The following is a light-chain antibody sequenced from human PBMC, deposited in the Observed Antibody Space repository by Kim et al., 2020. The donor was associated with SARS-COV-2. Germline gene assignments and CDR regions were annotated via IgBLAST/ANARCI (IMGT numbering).Light chain of an antibody. CDR1: QTVFNNY. CDR3: QHYGSSSRT. V-gene: IGKV3-20*01. CDR2: GAS. J-gene: IGKJ1*01. Sequence: ENVLTQSPGTLSLFPGERATLSCRASQTVFNNYLAWYQQKPGQPPRLLIYGASSRATGIPDRFSGSGSGTDFTLTISRLEPEDLAVYFCQHYGSSSRTFGKGTKVDIK.